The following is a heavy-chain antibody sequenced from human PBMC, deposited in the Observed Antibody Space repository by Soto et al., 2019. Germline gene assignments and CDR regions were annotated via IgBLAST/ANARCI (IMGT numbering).Heavy chain of an antibody. V-gene: IGHV3-23*01. Sequence: EVQLLESGGGLVQPGGSLRLSCAASGFTFSSYAMSWVRQAPGKGLEWVSAISGSGGSTYYADSVKGRFTISRDNSKNTLYLQMNSLRAEDTAVYYCVKDHSSLNWYFDLWGRGTLVTVSS. J-gene: IGHJ2*01. CDR2: ISGSGGST. CDR1: GFTFSSYA. CDR3: VKDHSSLNWYFDL. D-gene: IGHD6-13*01.